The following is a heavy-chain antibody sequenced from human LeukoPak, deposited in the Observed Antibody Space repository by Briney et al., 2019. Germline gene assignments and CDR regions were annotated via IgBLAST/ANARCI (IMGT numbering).Heavy chain of an antibody. CDR2: ISYDGSNK. J-gene: IGHJ4*02. Sequence: GGSLRLSCATSGFTFSSYAMHWVRQAPGKGLEWVAVISYDGSNKYYADSVKGRFTISKDNSKNTLYLQMNSLRAEDTAVYYCARESSSSVGDYFDYWGQGTLVTVSS. D-gene: IGHD6-6*01. CDR3: ARESSSSVGDYFDY. V-gene: IGHV3-30*14. CDR1: GFTFSSYA.